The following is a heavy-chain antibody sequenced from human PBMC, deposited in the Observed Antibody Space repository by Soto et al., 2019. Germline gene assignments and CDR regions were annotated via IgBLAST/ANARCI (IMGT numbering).Heavy chain of an antibody. V-gene: IGHV3-7*01. J-gene: IGHJ4*02. Sequence: DVQLVQSGGALVQPGGSLTLSGAASGFTFTAYWMTWVRQAPGKGLEWVANIDLDGSRKYYVDSVKGRFILSRDNARNSLHLQMNSLRVDDTAVYYCARSIDYWGQGALVTVSS. CDR1: GFTFTAYW. CDR2: IDLDGSRK. CDR3: ARSIDY.